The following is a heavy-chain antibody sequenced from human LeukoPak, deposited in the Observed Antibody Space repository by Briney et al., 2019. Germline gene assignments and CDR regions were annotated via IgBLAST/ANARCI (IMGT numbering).Heavy chain of an antibody. CDR2: IYPAGFT. J-gene: IGHJ4*02. Sequence: GGSLRLSCAASGFSVSGNYMSWVRQAPGKGLEWVSVIYPAGFTYYADSVKGRFTISRDNSKNTLYLQMNSLRAEDTAVYYCVRGDYGDYTLFDYWGQGTLVTVSS. D-gene: IGHD4-17*01. CDR1: GFSVSGNY. V-gene: IGHV3-53*01. CDR3: VRGDYGDYTLFDY.